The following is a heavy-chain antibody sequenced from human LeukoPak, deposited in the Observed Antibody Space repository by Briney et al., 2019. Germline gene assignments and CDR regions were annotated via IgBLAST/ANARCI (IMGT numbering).Heavy chain of an antibody. J-gene: IGHJ4*02. CDR2: ISDSGGST. V-gene: IGHV3-23*01. D-gene: IGHD6-6*01. CDR3: AKGSTYSISSATDD. CDR1: GFTFSSYA. Sequence: GGSLRLSCAASGFTFSSYAMSWVRQAPGKGLEWVSAISDSGGSTYYADSVKGRFTISRDNSKNTLYLQMNSLRAEDTAIYFCAKGSTYSISSATDDWGQGTLVTVSS.